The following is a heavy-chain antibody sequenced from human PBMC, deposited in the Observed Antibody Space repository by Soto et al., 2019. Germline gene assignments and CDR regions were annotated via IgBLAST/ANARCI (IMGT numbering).Heavy chain of an antibody. CDR1: GRSMSGYY. Sequence: KASETLSLTCTVSGRSMSGYYWSWIRQPAGERLEWIGRIYTSGTTDFNPSPKGRVTMSVDTSKNQFSLKLTSVTAADTALYYCAREDYYDTGYYVVWGQGTQVTVSS. CDR3: AREDYYDTGYYVV. CDR2: IYTSGTT. D-gene: IGHD3-9*01. J-gene: IGHJ4*02. V-gene: IGHV4-4*07.